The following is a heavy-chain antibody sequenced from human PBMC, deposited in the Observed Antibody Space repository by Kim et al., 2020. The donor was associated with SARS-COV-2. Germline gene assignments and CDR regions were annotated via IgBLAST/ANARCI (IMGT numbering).Heavy chain of an antibody. CDR3: AREGIYCSGGSCSVLFGGPFDY. CDR1: GFTFSSYG. D-gene: IGHD2-15*01. CDR2: IWYDGSNK. J-gene: IGHJ4*01. V-gene: IGHV3-33*01. Sequence: GGSLRLSCAASGFTFSSYGMHWVRQAPGKGLEWVAVIWYDGSNKYYADSVKGRFTISRDNSKNTLYLQMNSLRAEDTAVYYCAREGIYCSGGSCSVLFGGPFDYWGQGTLVTVSS.